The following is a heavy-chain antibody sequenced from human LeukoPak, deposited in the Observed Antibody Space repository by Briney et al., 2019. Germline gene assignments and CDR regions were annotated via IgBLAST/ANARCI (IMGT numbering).Heavy chain of an antibody. J-gene: IGHJ4*02. CDR1: GGSISSYY. Sequence: SSETLSLTCTVSGGSISSYYWSWIRQPPGKGLEWIGYIYYSGSTNCNPSLKSRVTISVDTSKNQFSLKLSSVTAADTAVYYCARHVEDFWSGYFDYWGQGTLVTVSS. V-gene: IGHV4-59*08. CDR3: ARHVEDFWSGYFDY. CDR2: IYYSGST. D-gene: IGHD3-3*01.